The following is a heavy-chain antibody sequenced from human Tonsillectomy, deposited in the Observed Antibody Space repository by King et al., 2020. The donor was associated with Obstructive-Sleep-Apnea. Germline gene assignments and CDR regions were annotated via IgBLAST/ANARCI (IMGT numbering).Heavy chain of an antibody. V-gene: IGHV3-13*01. Sequence: DVQLVESGGGLVQPGGSLRLSCAASGFTFSSYDMHWVRQATGKGLEWVSAIGTAGDTYYPGSVKGRFTISRENAKNSLYLQMNSLRAGDTAVYYCARGGRFGELHAFDIWGQGTMVTVSS. CDR2: IGTAGDT. CDR3: ARGGRFGELHAFDI. J-gene: IGHJ3*02. CDR1: GFTFSSYD. D-gene: IGHD3-10*01.